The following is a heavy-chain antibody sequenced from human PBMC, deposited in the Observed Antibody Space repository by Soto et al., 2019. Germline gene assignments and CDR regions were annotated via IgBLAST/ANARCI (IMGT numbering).Heavy chain of an antibody. V-gene: IGHV3-23*04. D-gene: IGHD6-19*01. CDR3: AKATGEGSSGWYDY. Sequence: EVQLVESGGGLIQPGGSLRLSCAASGFSVSISYMSWVRQAPGKGLEWVSAISGSGGSTYYADSVKGRFTISRDNSKNTLYLQMNSLRAEDTAVYYCAKATGEGSSGWYDYWGQGTLVTVSS. J-gene: IGHJ4*02. CDR1: GFSVSISY. CDR2: ISGSGGST.